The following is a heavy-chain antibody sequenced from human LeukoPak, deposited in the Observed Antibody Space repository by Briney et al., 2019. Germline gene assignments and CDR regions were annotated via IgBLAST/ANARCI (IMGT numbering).Heavy chain of an antibody. J-gene: IGHJ4*02. CDR3: ARGPYCSGVSCYYFDY. Sequence: SQTLSLTCTVSGGSISSSSYYWGWIRQPPGKGLEWIGSIYYSGSTCYNPSLKSRVTTSVDTSKNQFSLKLSSVTAADTAVYYCARGPYCSGVSCYYFDYWGQGTLVTVSS. CDR2: IYYSGST. D-gene: IGHD2-15*01. V-gene: IGHV4-39*07. CDR1: GGSISSSSYY.